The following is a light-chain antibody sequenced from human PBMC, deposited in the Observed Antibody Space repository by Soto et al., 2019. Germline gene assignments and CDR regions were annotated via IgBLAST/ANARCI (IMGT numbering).Light chain of an antibody. V-gene: IGKV1-27*01. CDR2: TAS. CDR3: QKYNSAPLT. Sequence: DIQMTQSPSSLSASVGDRVTITCRASQGISNYLAWYQQKPGKAPKLLIYTASTLQLGVPSRFSGRGSGTDFTLTISSLQPEDVAIYYCQKYNSAPLTCGPGTKVDIK. CDR1: QGISNY. J-gene: IGKJ3*01.